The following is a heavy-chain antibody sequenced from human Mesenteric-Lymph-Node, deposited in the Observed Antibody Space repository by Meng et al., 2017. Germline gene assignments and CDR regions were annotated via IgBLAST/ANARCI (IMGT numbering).Heavy chain of an antibody. J-gene: IGHJ5*02. V-gene: IGHV1-69*13. CDR2: IIPIFGTA. CDR3: ARAHLVVVAAWDWFDP. CDR1: GGTFSSYT. Sequence: SVKVSCKASGGTFSSYTISWVRQAPGQGLEWMGGIIPIFGTANYAQKFQGRVTITADESTSTAYMELSSLRSEDTAVYYCARAHLVVVAAWDWFDPWGQGTLVTVSS. D-gene: IGHD2-15*01.